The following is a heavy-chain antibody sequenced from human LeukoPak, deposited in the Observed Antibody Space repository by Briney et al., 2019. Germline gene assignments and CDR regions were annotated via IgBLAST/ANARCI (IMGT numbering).Heavy chain of an antibody. CDR1: GYTFTGYY. Sequence: ASVKVSCKASGYTFTGYYMHWVRQAPGQGLEWMGWINPNSGGTNYAQKFQGRVTMTRDTSISTAYMELSRLRSDDTAVYYCARDFNDGVFTPHFDYWGQGTLVTVSS. V-gene: IGHV1-2*02. D-gene: IGHD2-8*01. J-gene: IGHJ4*02. CDR3: ARDFNDGVFTPHFDY. CDR2: INPNSGGT.